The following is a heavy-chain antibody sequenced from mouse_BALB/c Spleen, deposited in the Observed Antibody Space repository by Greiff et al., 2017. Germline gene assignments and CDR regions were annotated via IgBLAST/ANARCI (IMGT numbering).Heavy chain of an antibody. J-gene: IGHJ4*01. Sequence: VQLQQSGAELVKPGASVKLSCKASGYTFTSYYMYWVKQRPGQGLEWIGEINPSNGGTNFNEKFKSKATLTVDKSSSTAYMQLSSLTSEDSAVYYCTRGGNYVNYYAMDYWGQGTSVTVSS. D-gene: IGHD2-1*01. V-gene: IGHV1S81*02. CDR1: GYTFTSYY. CDR2: INPSNGGT. CDR3: TRGGNYVNYYAMDY.